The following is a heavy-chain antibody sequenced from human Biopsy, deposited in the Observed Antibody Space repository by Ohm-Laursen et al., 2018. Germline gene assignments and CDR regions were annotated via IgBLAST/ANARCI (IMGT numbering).Heavy chain of an antibody. Sequence: SLRLSCAASGVTLSGYGMNWVRQAPGKGLEWASSINASSSYIYYADSVKGRFTVSRDNTKNTLYLQMNSLRAADTAIYFCATELLPPGVGGPWLDSWGQGTPVTVSS. CDR3: ATELLPPGVGGPWLDS. V-gene: IGHV3-21*06. CDR2: INASSSYI. D-gene: IGHD3-10*01. CDR1: GVTLSGYG. J-gene: IGHJ5*01.